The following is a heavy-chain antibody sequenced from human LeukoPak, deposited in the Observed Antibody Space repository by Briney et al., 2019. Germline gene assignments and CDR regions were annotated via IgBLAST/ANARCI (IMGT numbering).Heavy chain of an antibody. D-gene: IGHD4-17*01. J-gene: IGHJ6*03. CDR3: ARGYRDYGDGGYYYYMDV. CDR1: GLTFSSYA. V-gene: IGHV3-64*01. Sequence: GGSLRLSCAASGLTFSSYAMHWVRQAPGKGLEYVSAISSNGGSTYYANSVKGRFPISRDNSKNTLHLQVGSLRAEDMAVYYCARGYRDYGDGGYYYYMDVWGKGTTVTVSS. CDR2: ISSNGGST.